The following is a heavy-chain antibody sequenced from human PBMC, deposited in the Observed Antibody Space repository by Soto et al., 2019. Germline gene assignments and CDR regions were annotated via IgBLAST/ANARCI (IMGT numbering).Heavy chain of an antibody. J-gene: IGHJ6*03. CDR1: GGSISSYY. Sequence: SETLSLTCTVSGGSISSYYWSWIRQPPGKGLEWIGYIYYSGSTNYNPSLKSRVTISVDTSKNQFSLKLSSVTAADTAVYYCARAPGSWSPYDFWSGPAPKFYYYYMDVWGKGTTVTVSS. V-gene: IGHV4-59*01. D-gene: IGHD3-3*01. CDR2: IYYSGST. CDR3: ARAPGSWSPYDFWSGPAPKFYYYYMDV.